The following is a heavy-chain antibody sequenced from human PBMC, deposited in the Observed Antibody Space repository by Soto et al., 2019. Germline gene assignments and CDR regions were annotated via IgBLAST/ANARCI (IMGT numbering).Heavy chain of an antibody. Sequence: EVQLVESGGGLVQPGGSLRLSCAASGFTFGHYWLTWVRQAPGKGLEWVANLKPDGSEKYYVDSVKGRFTISRDNAKNSLYLQMNSLRAEDTAVYYCARNYYYKTSGCVYGVQGTLGTV. D-gene: IGHD3-22*01. CDR3: ARNYYYKTSGCVY. J-gene: IGHJ4*02. CDR2: LKPDGSEK. V-gene: IGHV3-7*05. CDR1: GFTFGHYW.